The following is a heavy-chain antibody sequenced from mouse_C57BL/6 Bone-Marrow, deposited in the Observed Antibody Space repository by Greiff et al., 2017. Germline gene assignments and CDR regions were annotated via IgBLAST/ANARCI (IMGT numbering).Heavy chain of an antibody. V-gene: IGHV5-16*01. J-gene: IGHJ3*01. CDR2: INYDGSST. Sequence: EVKLMESEGGLVQPGSSMKLSCTASGFTFSDYYMAWVRQVPEKGLEWVANINYDGSSTYYLDSVKSRFIISRDNAKNIRYLQMSSLKSEDTATYYWARVEAYYDYDEWFAYWGQGTLGTVSA. CDR1: GFTFSDYY. CDR3: ARVEAYYDYDEWFAY. D-gene: IGHD2-4*01.